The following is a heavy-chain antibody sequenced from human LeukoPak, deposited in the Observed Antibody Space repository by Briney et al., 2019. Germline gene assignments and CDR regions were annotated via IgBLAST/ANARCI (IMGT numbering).Heavy chain of an antibody. J-gene: IGHJ3*02. D-gene: IGHD3-22*01. CDR2: INTGNGNT. V-gene: IGHV1-3*04. CDR3: ARGYYDSSGYEI. Sequence: ASAKVSCKASGYIFTSYAMHWVRQAPGQRLEWMGWINTGNGNTKYSQKFQGRVTITRDTSATTAYMELSSLRSEDTAVYYCARGYYDSSGYEIWGQGTMVTVSS. CDR1: GYIFTSYA.